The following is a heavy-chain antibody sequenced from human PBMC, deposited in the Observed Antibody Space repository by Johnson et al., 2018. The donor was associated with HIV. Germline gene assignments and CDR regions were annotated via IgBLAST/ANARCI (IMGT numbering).Heavy chain of an antibody. D-gene: IGHD1-14*01. V-gene: IGHV3-30*02. J-gene: IGHJ3*02. Sequence: QVQLVESGGGLVQPGGSLRLSCAVSGFTFSDSYMNWIRQAPGKGLEWVAFIRYDGSNKYYADSVKGRFTISRDNSKNTLYLQMNSLRAEDTAVYYCPVDTEAFDIWGQGTMVTVSS. CDR2: IRYDGSNK. CDR1: GFTFSDSY. CDR3: PVDTEAFDI.